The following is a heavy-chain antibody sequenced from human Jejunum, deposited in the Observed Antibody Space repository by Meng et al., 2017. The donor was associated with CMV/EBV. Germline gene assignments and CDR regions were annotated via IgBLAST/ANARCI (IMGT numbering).Heavy chain of an antibody. D-gene: IGHD1-1*01. V-gene: IGHV4-61*02. CDR1: GDSISSGNYY. Sequence: TCTVSGDSISSGNYYWSWIRQPAGKGLEWIGRFYTRGSTHYNASLKSRVTISVDTSKNQFSLQLTSVTGADTAVYYCARNEDGYVDYWGQGILVTVSS. CDR2: FYTRGST. CDR3: ARNEDGYVDY. J-gene: IGHJ4*02.